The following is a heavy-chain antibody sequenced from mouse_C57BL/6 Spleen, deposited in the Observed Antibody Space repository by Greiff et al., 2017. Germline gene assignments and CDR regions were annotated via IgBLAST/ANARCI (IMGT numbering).Heavy chain of an antibody. CDR1: GYSFTGYY. D-gene: IGHD1-1*01. CDR3: ARAYGSSFTRFAY. Sequence: VQLQQSGPELVKPGASVKISCKASGYSFTGYYMNWVKQSPEKSLEWIGEINPSTGGTTYNQKFKAKATLTVDKSSSTAYMQLKSLTSEDSAVYYCARAYGSSFTRFAYWGQGTLVTVSA. J-gene: IGHJ3*01. V-gene: IGHV1-42*01. CDR2: INPSTGGT.